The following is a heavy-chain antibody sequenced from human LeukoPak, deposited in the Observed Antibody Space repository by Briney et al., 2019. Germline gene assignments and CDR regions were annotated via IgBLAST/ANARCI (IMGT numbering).Heavy chain of an antibody. CDR2: INHRGST. D-gene: IGHD6-19*01. CDR1: GGSISSYY. V-gene: IGHV4-34*01. J-gene: IGHJ3*02. Sequence: SETLSLTCTVSGGSISSYYWTCIRQPPGKGLEWIGEINHRGSTPYNPSLKSRVTISVDTSKKQFSLKLSSVTAADTAVYYCATYSTGFDIWGQGTVVTVSS. CDR3: ATYSTGFDI.